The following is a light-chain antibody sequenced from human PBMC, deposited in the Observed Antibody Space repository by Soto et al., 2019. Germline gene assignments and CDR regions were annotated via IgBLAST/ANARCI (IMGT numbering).Light chain of an antibody. CDR1: ESIARH. V-gene: IGKV1-39*01. CDR3: QQTYSTLSIT. Sequence: DIQMTQSPCSLSASVGDRVTITCRASESIARHLNWYQQKPGKAPKLLIYAASSLQNGVPSRFXGGGSGTDFTLTISNLQPEDFATYYCQQTYSTLSITFGQGTRLEIK. J-gene: IGKJ5*01. CDR2: AAS.